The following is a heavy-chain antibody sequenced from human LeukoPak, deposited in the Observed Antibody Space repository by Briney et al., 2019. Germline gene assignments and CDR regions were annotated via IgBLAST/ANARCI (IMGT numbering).Heavy chain of an antibody. J-gene: IGHJ6*02. CDR1: GYTFTSYY. CDR3: ARATNFYYYYGMDV. D-gene: IGHD1-26*01. V-gene: IGHV1-46*01. Sequence: ASVKVFCKTSGYTFTSYYIHWVRQARGQGLEGREIINPSSGATNYAQKFQGRVTMTWDTSTSTVYMELSSQTSEDTAVYYCARATNFYYYYGMDVWGQGPTVTVSS. CDR2: INPSSGAT.